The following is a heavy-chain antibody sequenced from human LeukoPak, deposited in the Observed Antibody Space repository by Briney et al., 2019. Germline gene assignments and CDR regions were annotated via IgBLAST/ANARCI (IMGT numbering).Heavy chain of an antibody. J-gene: IGHJ5*02. CDR2: IYTSGST. V-gene: IGHV4-4*07. Sequence: SETLSLTCTVSGGSISSYYWSWIRQPAGKGLEWIGRIYTSGSTNYNPSLKSRVTISVDTSKNQFSLKLSSVTAADTAVYYCAYSSSWYFWFDPWGQGTLVTVSS. D-gene: IGHD6-13*01. CDR1: GGSISSYY. CDR3: AYSSSWYFWFDP.